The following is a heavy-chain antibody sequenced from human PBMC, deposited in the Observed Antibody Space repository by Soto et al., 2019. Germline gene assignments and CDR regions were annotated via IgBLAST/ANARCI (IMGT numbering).Heavy chain of an antibody. V-gene: IGHV3-23*01. Sequence: GGSRRLSCAASGLTFSSYAMSWCRQAPGKGLEWVSAISGSGGSTYDADSVKGRFTISRDNSKNTLYLQMNSLRAEDTAVDYCAKDYGDPTITFDYWGQGTLVTVSS. CDR2: ISGSGGST. CDR3: AKDYGDPTITFDY. D-gene: IGHD4-17*01. J-gene: IGHJ4*02. CDR1: GLTFSSYA.